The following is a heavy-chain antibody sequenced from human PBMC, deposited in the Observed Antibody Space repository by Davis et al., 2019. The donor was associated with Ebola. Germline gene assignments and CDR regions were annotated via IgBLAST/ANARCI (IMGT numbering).Heavy chain of an antibody. CDR3: AKADGDWAY. CDR1: GFTFSTYS. J-gene: IGHJ4*02. D-gene: IGHD4-17*01. CDR2: ISSDSDYI. V-gene: IGHV3-21*01. Sequence: ESLKISCAASGFTFSTYSMSWVRQAPGKGLEWVSSISSDSDYIYYADSVKGRFTISRDNSKNTLYLQMNSLRAEDTAVYYCAKADGDWAYWGQGTLVTVSS.